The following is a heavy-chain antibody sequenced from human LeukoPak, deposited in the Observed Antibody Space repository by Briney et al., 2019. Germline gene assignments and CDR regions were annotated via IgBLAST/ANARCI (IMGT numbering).Heavy chain of an antibody. CDR1: GFTFSSYG. CDR3: AKESSRITMVRGYYYYMDV. V-gene: IGHV3-30*02. CDR2: IRYDGSNK. D-gene: IGHD3-10*01. Sequence: GGSLRLSCAASGFTFSSYGMHWVRQAPGKGLEWVAFIRYDGSNKYYADSVKGRFTISRDNSKNTVYLQMNSLRAEDTAVYYCAKESSRITMVRGYYYYMDVWGKGTTVTVSS. J-gene: IGHJ6*03.